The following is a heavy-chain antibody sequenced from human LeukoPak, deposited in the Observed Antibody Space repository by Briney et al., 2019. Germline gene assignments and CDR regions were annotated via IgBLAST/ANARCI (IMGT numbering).Heavy chain of an antibody. Sequence: RSQTLSLTCAISGDSVSSNSAAWNWIRQSPSRGLEWLGRTYYRSKWYNDYAVSVKSRITINPDTSKNQFSLQLNSVTPEDTAVYFCARDRLGPLEYYYDSSGYAFDIWGQGTMVTVSS. V-gene: IGHV6-1*01. CDR3: ARDRLGPLEYYYDSSGYAFDI. CDR1: GDSVSSNSAA. D-gene: IGHD3-22*01. CDR2: TYYRSKWYN. J-gene: IGHJ3*02.